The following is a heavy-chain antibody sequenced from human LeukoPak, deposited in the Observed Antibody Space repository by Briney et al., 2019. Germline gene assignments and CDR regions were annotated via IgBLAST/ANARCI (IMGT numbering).Heavy chain of an antibody. Sequence: PGGSLRLSCAASGFTFSSYGMHWVRQAPGKGLEWAAFIRYDGSNKYYADSVKGRFTISRDNSKNTLYLQMSSLRSEDTAVYYCARGPLDYDILTTPHFDYWGQGTLVTVSS. CDR1: GFTFSSYG. CDR3: ARGPLDYDILTTPHFDY. V-gene: IGHV3-30*02. D-gene: IGHD3-9*01. CDR2: IRYDGSNK. J-gene: IGHJ4*02.